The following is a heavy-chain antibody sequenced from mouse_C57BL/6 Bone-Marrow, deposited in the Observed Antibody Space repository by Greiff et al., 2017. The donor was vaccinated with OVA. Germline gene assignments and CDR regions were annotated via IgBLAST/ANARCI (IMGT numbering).Heavy chain of an antibody. CDR1: GFTFSDYG. CDR3: ARGRPNWDREYFDY. Sequence: EVQLQESGGGLVKPGGSLKLSCAASGFTFSDYGMHWVRQAPEQGLEWVAYISSGSSTIYYADTVKGRFTITRDNAKNTLFLQMTSLRSEDTAMYYCARGRPNWDREYFDYWGQGTTLTVSS. V-gene: IGHV5-17*01. J-gene: IGHJ2*01. CDR2: ISSGSSTI. D-gene: IGHD4-1*02.